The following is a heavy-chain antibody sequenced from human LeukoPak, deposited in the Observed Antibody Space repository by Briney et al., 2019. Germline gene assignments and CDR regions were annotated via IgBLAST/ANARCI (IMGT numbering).Heavy chain of an antibody. Sequence: GGSLRLSCAASGFTFSNYPMHWVRQAPGKGLEWVVVIANDGRDKHYGESVKGRFTISRDNSRNTPYLQVNSLRAEDTAVYFCARGGSDTAMAHDYWGQGTLVTVSS. J-gene: IGHJ4*02. CDR2: IANDGRDK. V-gene: IGHV3-30*03. CDR3: ARGGSDTAMAHDY. CDR1: GFTFSNYP. D-gene: IGHD5-18*01.